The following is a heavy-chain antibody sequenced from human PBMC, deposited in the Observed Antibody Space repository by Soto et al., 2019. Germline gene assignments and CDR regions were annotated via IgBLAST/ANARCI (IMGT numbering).Heavy chain of an antibody. CDR1: GFIFESFG. D-gene: IGHD1-26*01. CDR3: AKNQGVELVPRPTADWSDP. V-gene: IGHV3-23*01. CDR2: ISGSGFKK. Sequence: PGGSLRLSCAASGFIFESFGMSWVRQAPGKGLEWISSISGSGFKKYYADSVKGRFTISRDNSKSTVYLELNNLSAEDTAVYHCAKNQGVELVPRPTADWSDPWGQGSVVTVSS. J-gene: IGHJ5*02.